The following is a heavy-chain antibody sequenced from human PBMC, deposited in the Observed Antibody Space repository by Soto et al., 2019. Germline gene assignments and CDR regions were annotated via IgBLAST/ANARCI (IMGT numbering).Heavy chain of an antibody. V-gene: IGHV2-70*01. CDR2: INWDNNE. Sequence: SGPTLVNPTQTLTLTCTFSGFSLSTLGTCVTWIRQPPGKALEWLALINWDNNEYYNPSLKTRLTISRDTSKNQVVLTMTNVDPVDTATYYCARIPHYSDSYYMDYWGQGTLVTVSS. CDR1: GFSLSTLGTC. J-gene: IGHJ4*02. CDR3: ARIPHYSDSYYMDY. D-gene: IGHD2-21*01.